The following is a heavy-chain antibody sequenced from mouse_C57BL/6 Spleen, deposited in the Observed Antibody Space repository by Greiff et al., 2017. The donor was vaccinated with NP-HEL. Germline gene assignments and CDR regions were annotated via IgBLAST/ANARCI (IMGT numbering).Heavy chain of an antibody. CDR1: GYSFTSYY. V-gene: IGHV1-42*01. CDR2: INPSTGGT. J-gene: IGHJ2*01. Sequence: VQLQQSGPELVKPGASVKISCKASGYSFTSYYMNWVKQSPEKSLEWIGEINPSTGGTTYNQKFKAKATLTVDKSSSTAYMQLKSLTSEDSAVYYCARGAYYSNYGYFDYWGQGTTLTVSS. CDR3: ARGAYYSNYGYFDY. D-gene: IGHD2-5*01.